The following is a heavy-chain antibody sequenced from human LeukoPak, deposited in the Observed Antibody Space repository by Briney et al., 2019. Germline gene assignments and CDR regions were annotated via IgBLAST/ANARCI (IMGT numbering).Heavy chain of an antibody. Sequence: KPSETLSLTCTVSGGSISSGDYYWSWIRQPPGKGLEWIGSIYYSGSTYYNPSLKSRVTISVDTSKNQFSLKLSSVTAADTAVYYCARADTGWELERSKWFDPWRQGTLVTVSS. CDR1: GGSISSGDYY. D-gene: IGHD1-26*01. V-gene: IGHV4-30-4*08. CDR2: IYYSGST. CDR3: ARADTGWELERSKWFDP. J-gene: IGHJ5*02.